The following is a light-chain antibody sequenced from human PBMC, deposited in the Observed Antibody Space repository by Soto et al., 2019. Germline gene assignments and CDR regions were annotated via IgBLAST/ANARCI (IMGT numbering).Light chain of an antibody. CDR1: QSVSNNY. Sequence: EIVLTQSPGTLSLSPGERAPLSCRASQSVSNNYLAWYQQKPGQAPRLLIYGASNRATGIPDRFSGSGSGTDFTLTISSLEPEDFAVYYCQQRSNWPLTFGGGTKVDI. CDR2: GAS. J-gene: IGKJ4*01. V-gene: IGKV3D-20*02. CDR3: QQRSNWPLT.